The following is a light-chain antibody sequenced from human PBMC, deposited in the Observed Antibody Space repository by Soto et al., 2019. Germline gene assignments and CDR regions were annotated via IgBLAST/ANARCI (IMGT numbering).Light chain of an antibody. CDR3: CSYAGSYASDYV. CDR2: DVT. J-gene: IGLJ1*01. V-gene: IGLV2-11*01. Sequence: QSALTQPPSVSGSPGQSVTISCTGTSSDVGAYDYVPWYQQHPGKAPKLMIYDVTKRPSGVPDRFSGSKSGNTASLTISGLQAEDEADYYCCSYAGSYASDYVFGAGTKV. CDR1: SSDVGAYDY.